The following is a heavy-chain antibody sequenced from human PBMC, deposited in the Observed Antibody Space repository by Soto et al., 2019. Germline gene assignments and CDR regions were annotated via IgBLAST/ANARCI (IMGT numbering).Heavy chain of an antibody. Sequence: AASVKVSCKASGYTFIDYFIQWVRQAPGQGLEWMGWINPSSGETTYAQKFQGRVTMTRDTSISTAYMDLITLRSDDTAIYYCVRGLKWRELDYWGQGTPVTVSS. J-gene: IGHJ4*02. D-gene: IGHD2-15*01. V-gene: IGHV1-2*02. CDR2: INPSSGET. CDR3: VRGLKWRELDY. CDR1: GYTFIDYF.